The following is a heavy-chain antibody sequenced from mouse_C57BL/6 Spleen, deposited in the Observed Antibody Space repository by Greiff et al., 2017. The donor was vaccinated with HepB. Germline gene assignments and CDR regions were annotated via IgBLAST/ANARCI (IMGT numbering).Heavy chain of an antibody. J-gene: IGHJ4*01. CDR3: ARQGYYSNCRRAMED. V-gene: IGHV1-55*01. CDR2: IYPGSGST. Sequence: QVQLKQPGAELVKPGASVKISCKASGYTFTSYWITWVKQRPGQGLEWIGDIYPGSGSTNYNEKFKSKATLTVDTSSSTAYMQLSSLTSEDSAVYYCARQGYYSNCRRAMEDWGQGTSVTVSS. D-gene: IGHD2-5*01. CDR1: GYTFTSYW.